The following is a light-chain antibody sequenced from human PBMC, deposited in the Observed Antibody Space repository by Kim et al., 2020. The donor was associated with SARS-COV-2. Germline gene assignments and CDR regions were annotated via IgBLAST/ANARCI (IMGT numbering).Light chain of an antibody. CDR2: DND. CDR3: GTWDASLTAGEV. J-gene: IGLJ2*01. CDR1: SSNSGVNS. Sequence: QRATISCLWSSSNSGVNSVSWYQHLPGTAPKLVIYDNDKRPSGVPDRFSGSKSGTSATLGITGLQPGDEADYFCGTWDASLTAGEVFGGGTKLTVL. V-gene: IGLV1-51*01.